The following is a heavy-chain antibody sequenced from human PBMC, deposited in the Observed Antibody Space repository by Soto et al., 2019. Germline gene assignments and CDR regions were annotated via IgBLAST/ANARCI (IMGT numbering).Heavy chain of an antibody. Sequence: QVQLVESGGGVVQPGRSLRLSCAASGFTFSDYGMHWVRQAPGKGLEWVAVIWYDGSNKYYADSVKGRFTFSRDNSKTTLYLQMNSLRAEDTAVYYCAREVSDYYSMDVWGQGTTVTVSS. CDR1: GFTFSDYG. CDR3: AREVSDYYSMDV. CDR2: IWYDGSNK. J-gene: IGHJ6*02. V-gene: IGHV3-33*01.